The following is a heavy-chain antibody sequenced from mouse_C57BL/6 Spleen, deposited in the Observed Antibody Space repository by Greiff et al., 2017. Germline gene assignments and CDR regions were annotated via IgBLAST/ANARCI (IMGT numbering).Heavy chain of an antibody. CDR1: GYAFSSSW. Sequence: QVQLQQSGPELVKPGASVKISCKASGYAFSSSWMNWVKQRPGKGLEWIGRIYPGDGDTNYNGKFKGKATLTADKSSSTAYMQLSSLTSEDSAVYFCAREDYGSSYEAWFAYWGQGTLVTVSA. V-gene: IGHV1-82*01. D-gene: IGHD1-1*01. J-gene: IGHJ3*01. CDR3: AREDYGSSYEAWFAY. CDR2: IYPGDGDT.